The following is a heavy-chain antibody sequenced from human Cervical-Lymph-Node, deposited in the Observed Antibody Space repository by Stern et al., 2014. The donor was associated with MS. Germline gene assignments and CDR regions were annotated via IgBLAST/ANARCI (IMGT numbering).Heavy chain of an antibody. J-gene: IGHJ4*02. V-gene: IGHV3-7*01. CDR1: GFPFSNYW. Sequence: EVQLVESGGDLVQPGGSLRLSCAASGFPFSNYWMTWVRRAPGKGLEWVANIHPDGSDKDYVDPVKGRFTISRDNAKNSLYLQMNSLRVEDTAVYFCARDVSFGRSDYWGQGTLVTVSS. CDR3: ARDVSFGRSDY. CDR2: IHPDGSDK. D-gene: IGHD3-10*01.